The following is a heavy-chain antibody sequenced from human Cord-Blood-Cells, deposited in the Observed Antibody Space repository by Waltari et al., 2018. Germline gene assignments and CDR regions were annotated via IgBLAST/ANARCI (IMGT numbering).Heavy chain of an antibody. D-gene: IGHD3-10*01. V-gene: IGHV4-31*02. J-gene: IGHJ3*02. CDR2: IYYSGST. CDR3: ARVSIWFGEFFDAVDI. Sequence: GYYWSWTGPHSGKGREWIGYIYYSGSTYYNPSLKSRVTISVDTSKNQFSLKLSSVTAADPAVYYCARVSIWFGEFFDAVDIWGQGTMVTVSS. CDR1: GYY.